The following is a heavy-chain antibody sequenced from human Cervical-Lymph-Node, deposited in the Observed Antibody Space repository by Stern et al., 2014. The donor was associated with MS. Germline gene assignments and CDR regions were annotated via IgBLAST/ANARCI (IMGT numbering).Heavy chain of an antibody. CDR2: ISSSSNYI. CDR3: ARDQCPSCTNGEYERDY. CDR1: GFTFSSYR. Sequence: EVQLVESGGGLVKPGGSLRLSCAASGFTFSSYRMNWVRQAPGKGLEWVSSISSSSNYIYYADSVKGRFTVSRDNAKNSLYLQMNSLRAEDTAVYYCARDQCPSCTNGEYERDYWGQGTLVTVSS. V-gene: IGHV3-21*01. J-gene: IGHJ4*02. D-gene: IGHD2-8*01.